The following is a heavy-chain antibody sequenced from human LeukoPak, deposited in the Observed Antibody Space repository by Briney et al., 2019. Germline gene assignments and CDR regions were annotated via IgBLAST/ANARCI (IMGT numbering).Heavy chain of an antibody. V-gene: IGHV1-2*02. Sequence: ASVKVSCKASGYTFTDYYIHWVRQAPGQGLEWMGWIIPNSGGTNYAQTFQGRVTMTRDTSISSAYMDLSSLRSDDTAVYYCAREGSGWYGNFDYWGQGTLVTVSS. CDR1: GYTFTDYY. CDR2: IIPNSGGT. D-gene: IGHD6-19*01. CDR3: AREGSGWYGNFDY. J-gene: IGHJ4*02.